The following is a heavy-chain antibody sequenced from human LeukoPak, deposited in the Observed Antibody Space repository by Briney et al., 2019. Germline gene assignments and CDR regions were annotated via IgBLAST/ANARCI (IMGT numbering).Heavy chain of an antibody. Sequence: GGSLRLSCAASGFTFSSYAMSWVRQAPGKGREWGSAISGSGGSTYYADSVKGRFTISRDNSKNPLYLPMNRLRAADTAVYYCVSLSLNWGQGTLVTVSS. D-gene: IGHD2/OR15-2a*01. J-gene: IGHJ4*02. CDR3: VSLSLN. V-gene: IGHV3-23*01. CDR2: ISGSGGST. CDR1: GFTFSSYA.